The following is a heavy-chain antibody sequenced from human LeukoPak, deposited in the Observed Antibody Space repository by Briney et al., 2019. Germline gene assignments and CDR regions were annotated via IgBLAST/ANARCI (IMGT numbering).Heavy chain of an antibody. CDR3: ARAFYYSGYSGRGYYYYMDV. CDR1: GASISSYH. Sequence: PSETLSLTCTVSGASISSYHWSWIRQPPGKGLEWIGYIYDSGSTNYNPSLKRRVTISVDTSKTQLSLKVTSVTAADTAVYYCARAFYYSGYSGRGYYYYMDVWGKGTTVTVSS. V-gene: IGHV4-59*01. CDR2: IYDSGST. J-gene: IGHJ6*03. D-gene: IGHD5-18*01.